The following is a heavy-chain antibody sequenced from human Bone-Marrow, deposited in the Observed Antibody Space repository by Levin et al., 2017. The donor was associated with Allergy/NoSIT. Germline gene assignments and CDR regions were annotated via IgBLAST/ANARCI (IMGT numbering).Heavy chain of an antibody. D-gene: IGHD2-2*01. V-gene: IGHV4-59*01. J-gene: IGHJ4*02. CDR1: GGSISSYY. CDR2: IYYSGST. Sequence: SETLSLTCTVSGGSISSYYWSWIRQPPGKGLEWIGYIYYSGSTNYNPSLKSRVTISVDTSKNQFSLKLSSVTAADTAVYYCARDSCSSTSCHLDYWGQGTLVTVSS. CDR3: ARDSCSSTSCHLDY.